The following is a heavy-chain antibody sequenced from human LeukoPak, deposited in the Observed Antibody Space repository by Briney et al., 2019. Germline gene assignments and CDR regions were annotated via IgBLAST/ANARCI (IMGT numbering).Heavy chain of an antibody. CDR1: GFTFSSYG. J-gene: IGHJ4*02. CDR3: ARISPVSGTAEALFDY. V-gene: IGHV3-23*01. CDR2: ISGSGGST. D-gene: IGHD6-19*01. Sequence: PGGSLRLSCAASGFTFSSYGMHWVRQAPGKGLEWVSAISGSGGSTYYADSVKGRFTISRDNSKNTLYLQMNSLRAEDTAVYYCARISPVSGTAEALFDYWGQGTLVTVSS.